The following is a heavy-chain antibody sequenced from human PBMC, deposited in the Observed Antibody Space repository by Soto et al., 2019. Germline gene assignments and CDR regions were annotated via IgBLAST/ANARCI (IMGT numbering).Heavy chain of an antibody. CDR3: AIAGAALVRGSIGGFDY. CDR2: INHSGTV. CDR1: GGAFNGYY. Sequence: QVHLQQWGAGLLKPSETLSLTCAVNGGAFNGYYWTWIRQSPGKGLQWIGEINHSGTVDYNPSLKSRVTLSIDTSKKQFSLTLTSVTAADTAVYYCAIAGAALVRGSIGGFDYWGQGTLVTVSS. D-gene: IGHD3-10*01. J-gene: IGHJ4*02. V-gene: IGHV4-34*01.